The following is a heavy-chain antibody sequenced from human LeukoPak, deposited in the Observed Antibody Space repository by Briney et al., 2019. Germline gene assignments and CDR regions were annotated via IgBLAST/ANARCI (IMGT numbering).Heavy chain of an antibody. V-gene: IGHV1-69*05. Sequence: SVKVSCEASGYTFTSYAISWVRQAPGQGLEWMGGIIPIFGTANYAQKFQGRVTITTDESTSTAYMELSSLRSEDTAVYYCASSADIVVVPVPGAFDIWGQGTMVTVSS. CDR1: GYTFTSYA. CDR2: IIPIFGTA. D-gene: IGHD2-2*01. J-gene: IGHJ3*02. CDR3: ASSADIVVVPVPGAFDI.